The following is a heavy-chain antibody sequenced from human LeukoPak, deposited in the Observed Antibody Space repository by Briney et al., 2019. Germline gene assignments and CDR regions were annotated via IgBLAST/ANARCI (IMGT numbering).Heavy chain of an antibody. D-gene: IGHD1-14*01. J-gene: IGHJ2*01. CDR1: GFTFSSYA. V-gene: IGHV3-23*01. Sequence: GGSLRLSCAASGFTFSSYAMSWVRQAPGKGLEGVSAISGSGSSTYYADSVKGRSTISRDNSKNTLYLQMNSLRAEDTAVYYCAKTTGVYWYFDLWGRGTLVTVSS. CDR2: ISGSGSST. CDR3: AKTTGVYWYFDL.